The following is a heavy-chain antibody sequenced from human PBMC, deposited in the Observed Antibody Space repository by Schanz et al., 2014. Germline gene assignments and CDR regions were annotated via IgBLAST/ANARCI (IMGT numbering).Heavy chain of an antibody. J-gene: IGHJ4*02. CDR3: ARDRRLQRQSGWDY. V-gene: IGHV1-2*06. Sequence: QVQLVQSGAEVKKLGASVKVSCKASGYTFTDYYMHWVRQAPGQGLEWMGRINPNSGGTNYAQKFQGRVTMTRDTSISTAYMELRSLRSDDTAVYYCARDRRLQRQSGWDYWGQGTLLIVSS. CDR2: INPNSGGT. CDR1: GYTFTDYY. D-gene: IGHD3-10*01.